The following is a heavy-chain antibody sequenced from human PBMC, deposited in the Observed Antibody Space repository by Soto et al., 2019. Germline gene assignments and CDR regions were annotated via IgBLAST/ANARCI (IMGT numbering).Heavy chain of an antibody. CDR2: ITYEGSNQ. CDR3: ARAPSGSYPEFDY. V-gene: IGHV3-30-3*01. Sequence: SLILPCAASGFIFSSYTVHWVRQAPGKGLEWVGVITYEGSNQYYADSVKGRFTVSRDNSRNMLFLQMNSLRPDDTAVYYCARAPSGSYPEFDYWGQGTLVTVSS. J-gene: IGHJ4*02. CDR1: GFIFSSYT. D-gene: IGHD1-26*01.